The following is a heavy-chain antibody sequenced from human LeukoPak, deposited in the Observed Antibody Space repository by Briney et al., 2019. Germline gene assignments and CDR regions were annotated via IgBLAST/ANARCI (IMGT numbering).Heavy chain of an antibody. Sequence: GGSLRLSCTASGFTFSNYAMTWVRQAPGKGLEWVSAISGSGGNTYYADSVKGRFTISRDNSKNTLFLQMNSLRAEDTAVYYCAKGSVAAVVTFIDFWGQGTLVTVSS. CDR1: GFTFSNYA. V-gene: IGHV3-23*01. J-gene: IGHJ4*02. CDR2: ISGSGGNT. D-gene: IGHD6-13*01. CDR3: AKGSVAAVVTFIDF.